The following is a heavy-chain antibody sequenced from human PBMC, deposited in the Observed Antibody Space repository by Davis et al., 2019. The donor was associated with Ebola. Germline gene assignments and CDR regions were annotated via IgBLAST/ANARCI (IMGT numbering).Heavy chain of an antibody. Sequence: GGFLRLSCTASGFTFSSYAMNWVRQAPGKGLEWVSVLSGSGDSTYYADSVKRRFTISRDNSKNTLYLQMNSLRVEDTAVYYCAKDQQAKRGLGAFDIWGQGTMVTVSS. CDR1: GFTFSSYA. D-gene: IGHD6-13*01. CDR3: AKDQQAKRGLGAFDI. CDR2: LSGSGDST. J-gene: IGHJ3*02. V-gene: IGHV3-23*01.